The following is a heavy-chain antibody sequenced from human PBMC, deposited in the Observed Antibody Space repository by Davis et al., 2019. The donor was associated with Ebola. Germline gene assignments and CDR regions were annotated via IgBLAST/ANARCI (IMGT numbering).Heavy chain of an antibody. Sequence: MPSETLSLTCTVSGGSISSSSYYWGWIRQPPGKGLEWIGSIYYSGSTNYNPSLKSRVTISVDTSKNQFSLKLSSVTAADTAVYYCARVPRYCSSTSCYVDAFDIWGQGTMVTVSS. CDR1: GGSISSSSYY. CDR3: ARVPRYCSSTSCYVDAFDI. V-gene: IGHV4-39*07. D-gene: IGHD2-2*01. J-gene: IGHJ3*02. CDR2: IYYSGST.